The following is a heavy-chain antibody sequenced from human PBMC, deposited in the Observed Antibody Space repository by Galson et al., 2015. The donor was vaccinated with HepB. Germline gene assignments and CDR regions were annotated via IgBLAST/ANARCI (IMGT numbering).Heavy chain of an antibody. CDR1: GFTFSNYG. Sequence: SLRLSCATSGFTFSNYGMTWVRQAPGKGLEWVSIISSSREKIGYADSVKGRFTVSRDNPKNTLYLQMNGLRGEDSAVYFCAKGGRDDYNDNFQYFDYWGQGILVTVSS. V-gene: IGHV3-23*01. CDR3: AKGGRDDYNDNFQYFDY. D-gene: IGHD5-24*01. CDR2: ISSSREKI. J-gene: IGHJ4*02.